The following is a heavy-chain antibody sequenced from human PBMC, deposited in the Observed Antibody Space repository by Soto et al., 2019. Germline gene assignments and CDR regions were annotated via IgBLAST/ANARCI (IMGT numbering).Heavy chain of an antibody. CDR2: TNPEGSEK. V-gene: IGHV3-7*01. D-gene: IGHD3-22*01. CDR3: ARGDSYYDGSGYFVDAFDI. Sequence: WVSRRLSWAAAGCTFRSYWMSWVRQAPGKGLERVANTNPEGSEKYSVASVKGRFTVSRDNDKNSLYLQMNSLRAEDTAVYYCARGDSYYDGSGYFVDAFDIWGQGRMVTVSS. J-gene: IGHJ3*02. CDR1: GCTFRSYW.